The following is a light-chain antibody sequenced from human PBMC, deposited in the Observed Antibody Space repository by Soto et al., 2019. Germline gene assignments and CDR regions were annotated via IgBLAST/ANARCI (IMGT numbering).Light chain of an antibody. CDR3: EQYERVPCT. Sequence: DIQMTQSPSSLSASVGDRVTISCQASQDINFYVNWYQQKPWKAPKLLLYDASILETGVPSRFSGSGSGTDFAFTISSLQPEDFATYYCEQYERVPCTFGLWTKVEIK. V-gene: IGKV1-33*01. CDR2: DAS. CDR1: QDINFY. J-gene: IGKJ3*01.